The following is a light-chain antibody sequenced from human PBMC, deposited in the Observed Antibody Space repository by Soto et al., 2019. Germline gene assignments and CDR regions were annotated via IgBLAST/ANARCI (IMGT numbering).Light chain of an antibody. CDR3: RQSFSESPLT. V-gene: IGKV1-39*01. CDR1: QSVTTY. CDR2: AAS. Sequence: DIQLTQSPSSLSASVGDRVTITCRASQSVTTYLNWYPQKPGKAPKLLISAASSLRDGVPSRCSGGGSGTDFSLTINSLPHEHFATYYCRQSFSESPLTFGGGTRVEVK. J-gene: IGKJ4*01.